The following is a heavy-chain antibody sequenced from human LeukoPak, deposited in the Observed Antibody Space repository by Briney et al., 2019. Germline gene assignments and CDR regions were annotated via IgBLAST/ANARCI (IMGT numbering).Heavy chain of an antibody. CDR3: ARDATRGGDNDY. Sequence: GGSLRLSCAVSGFTFTSYWMSWVRQAPGKGLEWVANMNEDGSYKFHADSVKGRLTISRDNSKNSLYLQMSSLRADDTAVYYCARDATRGGDNDYWGQGTRVIVSS. D-gene: IGHD2-21*02. V-gene: IGHV3-7*01. CDR2: MNEDGSYK. J-gene: IGHJ4*02. CDR1: GFTFTSYW.